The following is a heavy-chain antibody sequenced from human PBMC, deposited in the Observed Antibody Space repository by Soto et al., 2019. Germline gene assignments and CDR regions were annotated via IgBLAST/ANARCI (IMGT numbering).Heavy chain of an antibody. V-gene: IGHV1-2*04. CDR3: ARDRYCSGGSCQYYFDY. CDR1: GYTFTGYY. CDR2: INPNSGGT. J-gene: IGHJ4*02. D-gene: IGHD2-15*01. Sequence: ASVKVSCKASGYTFTGYYMHWVRQAPGQGLEWMGWINPNSGGTNYAQKFQGWVTMTRDTSISTAYMELSRLRSDDTAVYYCARDRYCSGGSCQYYFDYWGQGTLVTVSS.